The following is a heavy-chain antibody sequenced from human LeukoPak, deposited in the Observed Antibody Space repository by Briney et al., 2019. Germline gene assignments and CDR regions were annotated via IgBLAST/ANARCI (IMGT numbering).Heavy chain of an antibody. J-gene: IGHJ4*02. CDR3: TSGSGSYADS. Sequence: PSETLSLTCNVSGGSISSYYWSWIRQPPGKGLDWIGYIYYSRSTNYNPPLKSRVTISVDTSKNQFSLKLSSVTAADTAVYYCTSGSGSYADSWGPGTLVTVSS. V-gene: IGHV4-59*01. D-gene: IGHD3-10*01. CDR2: IYYSRST. CDR1: GGSISSYY.